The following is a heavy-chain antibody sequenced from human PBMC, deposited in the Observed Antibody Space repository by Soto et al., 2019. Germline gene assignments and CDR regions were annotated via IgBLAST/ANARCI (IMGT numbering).Heavy chain of an antibody. V-gene: IGHV1-69*06. CDR2: TIPVFNTE. Sequence: QVQLEQSVAEVKKPGSSVKVSCKASGGTLSDHGVAWLRQAPGQGLEWMGGTIPVFNTETYAQKFQGRVTVTADKFTNLAYMELSSLRSEDTAFYLCARGVYGSGNYYTGPSAFDIWGQGTMVIVSS. D-gene: IGHD3-10*01. CDR3: ARGVYGSGNYYTGPSAFDI. CDR1: GGTLSDHG. J-gene: IGHJ3*02.